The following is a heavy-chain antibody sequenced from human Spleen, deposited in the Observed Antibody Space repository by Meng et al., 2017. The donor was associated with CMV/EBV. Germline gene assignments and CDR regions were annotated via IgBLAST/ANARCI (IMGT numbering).Heavy chain of an antibody. Sequence: NAWMRWVRQAPGKGLEWVGRIKSKTDGGTTDYAAPVKGRFTISRDDSKNTLYLQMNSLKTEDTAVYYCTTDRPDYYGSGSYNWFDPWGQGTLVTVSS. J-gene: IGHJ5*02. CDR3: TTDRPDYYGSGSYNWFDP. D-gene: IGHD3-10*01. CDR1: NAW. V-gene: IGHV3-15*01. CDR2: IKSKTDGGTT.